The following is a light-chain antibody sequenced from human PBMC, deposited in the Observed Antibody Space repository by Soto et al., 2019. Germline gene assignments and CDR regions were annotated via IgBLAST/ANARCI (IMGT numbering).Light chain of an antibody. J-gene: IGLJ2*01. Sequence: QSALTQPASVSGSHGRSVTISCTGTSSDIGGYNFVSWYQQHPGKAPKLMIYEDSNRPSGVPDRFSASKSGNTASLTISGLLAEDEAHYYCSSFTDTNTLVVFGGGTKLTVL. V-gene: IGLV2-14*01. CDR3: SSFTDTNTLVV. CDR2: EDS. CDR1: SSDIGGYNF.